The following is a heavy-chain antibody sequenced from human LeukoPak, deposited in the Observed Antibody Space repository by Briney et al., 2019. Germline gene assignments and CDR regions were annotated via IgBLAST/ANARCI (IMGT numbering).Heavy chain of an antibody. J-gene: IGHJ1*01. CDR3: ARDSGFWLF. Sequence: SETLSLTCSVSGVSITSGSYYWGWIRQTPGKGLEWIGNIYSTGSTSFNPSFKSRITMSVDTSKNQFSLKLNSVTAADTAVYFCARDSGFWLFWGQGTLVTVSS. CDR1: GVSITSGSYY. D-gene: IGHD3-22*01. CDR2: IYSTGST. V-gene: IGHV4-39*07.